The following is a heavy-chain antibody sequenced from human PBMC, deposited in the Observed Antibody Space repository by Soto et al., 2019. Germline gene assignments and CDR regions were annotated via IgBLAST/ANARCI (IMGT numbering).Heavy chain of an antibody. D-gene: IGHD5-18*01. CDR3: ASEVVGYSNVIPVRRNSYGMDV. CDR1: GGTFSIYA. CDR2: IIPIFGTA. J-gene: IGHJ6*04. V-gene: IGHV1-69*13. Sequence: ASVKVACKASGGTFSIYAISWVRQAPGQGLEWMGGIIPIFGTANYAQKFQGRVTITADESTSTAYMELSSLRSEATAVYYCASEVVGYSNVIPVRRNSYGMDVWDKGTRGTVSS.